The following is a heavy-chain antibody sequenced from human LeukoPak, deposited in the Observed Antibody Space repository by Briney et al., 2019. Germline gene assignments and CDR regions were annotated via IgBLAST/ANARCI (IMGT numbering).Heavy chain of an antibody. Sequence: SETLSLTCTVSGGSISSSSYYWGWIRQPPGKGLEWIGSIYYSGSTYYNPSLKSRVTISVDTSKNQFSLKLSSVTAAGTAVYYCARRGNYYDSIGSIDYWGQGTLVTVSS. V-gene: IGHV4-39*07. CDR1: GGSISSSSYY. J-gene: IGHJ4*02. D-gene: IGHD3-22*01. CDR3: ARRGNYYDSIGSIDY. CDR2: IYYSGST.